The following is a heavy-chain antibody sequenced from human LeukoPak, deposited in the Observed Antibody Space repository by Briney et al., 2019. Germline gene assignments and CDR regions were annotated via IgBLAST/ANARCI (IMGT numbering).Heavy chain of an antibody. V-gene: IGHV3-13*01. J-gene: IGHJ6*02. CDR3: ARAANPRKRYYYGMDV. D-gene: IGHD1-14*01. CDR1: GFTFSSYD. CDR2: IGTAGDT. Sequence: GGSLRLSCAASGFTFSSYDMPWVRQATGKGLEWVSAIGTAGDTYYPGSVKGRFTISRENAKNSLYLQMNSLRAGDTAVYYCARAANPRKRYYYGMDVWGQGTTVTVSS.